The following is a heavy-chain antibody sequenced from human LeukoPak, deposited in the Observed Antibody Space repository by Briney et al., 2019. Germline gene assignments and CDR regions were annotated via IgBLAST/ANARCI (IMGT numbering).Heavy chain of an antibody. J-gene: IGHJ4*02. CDR2: IKSKTDGGTT. CDR1: GFTFCNAR. D-gene: IGHD5-18*01. CDR3: TTVGYSYGFDY. Sequence: PGGSLRLSCAASGFTFCNARMSRLPQAPGKGREWVGRIKSKTDGGTTDYAAPVKGRFTISRDDSKNTLYLQMNSLKTEDTAVYYCTTVGYSYGFDYWGQGTLVTVSS. V-gene: IGHV3-15*01.